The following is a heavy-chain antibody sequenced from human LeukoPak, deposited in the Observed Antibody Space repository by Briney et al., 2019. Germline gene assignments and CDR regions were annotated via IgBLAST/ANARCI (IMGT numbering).Heavy chain of an antibody. CDR1: GFTVSTNH. Sequence: GGSLRLSCAASGFTVSTNHMNWVRQTPGKGLEWVASISSSTTYIYYADSVKGRFTISRDNSKNTLYLQMNSLRAEDTAVYYCVGGLDAFDIWGQGTMVTVSS. CDR2: ISSSTTYI. CDR3: VGGLDAFDI. D-gene: IGHD3-10*01. V-gene: IGHV3-21*04. J-gene: IGHJ3*02.